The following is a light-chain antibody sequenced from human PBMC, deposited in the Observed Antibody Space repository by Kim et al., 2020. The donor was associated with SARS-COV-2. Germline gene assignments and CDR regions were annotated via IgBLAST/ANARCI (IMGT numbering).Light chain of an antibody. CDR2: QDS. J-gene: IGLJ2*01. Sequence: VSPGQTASITCSGDKLGDKYASWYQQKPGQSPVLVIYQDSKRPSGITERFSGSNSGNTATLTISGTQSMDEADYYCQAWDSSYVVFGGGTQLTVL. CDR3: QAWDSSYVV. V-gene: IGLV3-1*01. CDR1: KLGDKY.